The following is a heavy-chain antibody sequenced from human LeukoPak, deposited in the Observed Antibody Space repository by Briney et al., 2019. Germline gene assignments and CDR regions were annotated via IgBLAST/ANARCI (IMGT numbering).Heavy chain of an antibody. CDR3: ARDMGIVGATIGGAFDI. D-gene: IGHD1-26*01. J-gene: IGHJ3*02. Sequence: QPGGSLRLSCAASGFTVGSNYVSWVRQAPGKGLEWVSYIYSGGSTYYADSVKGRFTISRDNSKNTLYLQMNSLRAEDTAVYYCARDMGIVGATIGGAFDIWGQGTMVTVSS. CDR2: IYSGGST. CDR1: GFTVGSNY. V-gene: IGHV3-53*01.